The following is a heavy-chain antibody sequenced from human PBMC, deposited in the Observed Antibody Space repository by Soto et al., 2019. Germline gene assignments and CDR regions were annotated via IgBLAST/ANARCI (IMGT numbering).Heavy chain of an antibody. CDR2: ISAYNGNT. CDR1: GYTFTSYD. CDR3: ARDKGKGVRLRSTPGRVDY. J-gene: IGHJ4*02. V-gene: IGHV1-18*01. D-gene: IGHD6-25*01. Sequence: QVQLVQSGAEVKKPGASVKVSCKASGYTFTSYDISWVRQAPGQGLEWMGWISAYNGNTNYAQKLQGIVTMTTDTSTSTAYKELRILISDDTAVYYCARDKGKGVRLRSTPGRVDYWGQGTLVTVSS.